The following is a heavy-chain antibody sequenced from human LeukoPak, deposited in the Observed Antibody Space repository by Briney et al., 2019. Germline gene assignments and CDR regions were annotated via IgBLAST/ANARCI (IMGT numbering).Heavy chain of an antibody. D-gene: IGHD5-24*01. V-gene: IGHV4-59*01. J-gene: IGHJ4*02. CDR2: IYNSGNT. CDR1: GGSISSYY. CDR3: ARYRGTYGYYFDY. Sequence: SETLSLTCSVSGGSISSYYWSWIRQSPENGLEWIRYIYNSGNTNYNLFLKSRVTISADTSKNQFSLKLTSVTAADTAVYYCARYRGTYGYYFDYWGQGKLVIVSS.